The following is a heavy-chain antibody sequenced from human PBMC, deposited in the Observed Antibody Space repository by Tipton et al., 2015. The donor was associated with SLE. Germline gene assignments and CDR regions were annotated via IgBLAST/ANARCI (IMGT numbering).Heavy chain of an antibody. CDR1: GGSISSGDYY. D-gene: IGHD4-17*01. V-gene: IGHV4-30-4*01. CDR2: IYYDGNS. CDR3: ARDGGGDYGFDP. Sequence: TLSLTCTVSGGSISSGDYYWSWIRQSPGKGLEWIGYIYYDGNSHYNPSLKSRLSISVDTSKNQFSLKLSSVTAADTAVYYCARDGGGDYGFDPWGQGTLVTVSS. J-gene: IGHJ5*02.